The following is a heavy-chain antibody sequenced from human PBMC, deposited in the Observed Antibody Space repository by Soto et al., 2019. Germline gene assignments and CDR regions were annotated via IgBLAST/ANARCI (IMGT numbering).Heavy chain of an antibody. Sequence: SETLSLTCTVSGGSISSGGYYWSWIRQHPGKGLEWIGYIYHSGSTYYNPSLKSRVTISVDTSKNQFSLKLSSVTAADTAVYYCARESRVGSGYYYYYGMDVWGQGTTVTVSS. CDR3: ARESRVGSGYYYYYGMDV. J-gene: IGHJ6*02. CDR2: IYHSGST. D-gene: IGHD2-15*01. V-gene: IGHV4-31*03. CDR1: GGSISSGGYY.